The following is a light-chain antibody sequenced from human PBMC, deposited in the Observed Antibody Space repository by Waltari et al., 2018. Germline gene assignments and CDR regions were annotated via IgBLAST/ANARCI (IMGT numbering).Light chain of an antibody. CDR1: SSNIGAGYG. CDR3: QSHDSSLRWV. V-gene: IGLV1-40*01. J-gene: IGLJ2*01. Sequence: QSALTQPPSVSGAPGQRVTISCTGSSSNIGAGYGVHWFQQIPGTAPKVLISGDNLRPSGVLVRFSAPKAGTSASRAITGVRPEDEAVYFCQSHDSSLRWVFGGGTKLTVL. CDR2: GDN.